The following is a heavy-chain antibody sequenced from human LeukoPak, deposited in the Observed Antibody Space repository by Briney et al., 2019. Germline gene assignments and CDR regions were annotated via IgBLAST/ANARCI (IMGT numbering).Heavy chain of an antibody. V-gene: IGHV3-23*01. D-gene: IGHD4-17*01. Sequence: PGGSLRLSCAASGFTFSSYAMSWVRQAPGKGLEWVSAISGSGGSTYYADSVKGRFTISRDNSKNTLYLQMNSLRAEDTAVYYCAKDRSLSFYGDLLPPDAFDIWGQGTMVTVSS. J-gene: IGHJ3*02. CDR2: ISGSGGST. CDR3: AKDRSLSFYGDLLPPDAFDI. CDR1: GFTFSSYA.